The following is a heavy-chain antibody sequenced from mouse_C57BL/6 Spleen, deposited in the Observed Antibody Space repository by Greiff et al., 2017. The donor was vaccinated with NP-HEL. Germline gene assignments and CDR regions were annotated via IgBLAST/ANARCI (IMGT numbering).Heavy chain of an antibody. V-gene: IGHV1-64*01. Sequence: QVQLQQPGAELVKPGASVKLSCKASGYTFTSYWMHWVKQRPGQGLEWIGMIHPNSGSTNYNEKFKSKATLTVDNASSTAYMQLSSLTSEDSAVYYCARELGRYFDVWGTGTTVTVSS. J-gene: IGHJ1*03. CDR1: GYTFTSYW. D-gene: IGHD4-1*01. CDR3: ARELGRYFDV. CDR2: IHPNSGST.